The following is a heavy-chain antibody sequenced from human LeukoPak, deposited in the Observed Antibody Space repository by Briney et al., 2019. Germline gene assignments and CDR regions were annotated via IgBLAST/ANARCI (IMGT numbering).Heavy chain of an antibody. CDR2: IKIDGGTK. CDR1: GFTLSDHW. D-gene: IGHD3-22*01. CDR3: ARDDNYYDGSAYSSGFDY. J-gene: IGHJ4*02. Sequence: GGSLRLSCAASGFTLSDHWMHWVRQAPGKGLVSVALIKIDGGTKTLADSVKGRFTISRDNAKNTLYLQMNSLRVDDTAVYYCARDDNYYDGSAYSSGFDYWGQGALVTVSS. V-gene: IGHV3-74*01.